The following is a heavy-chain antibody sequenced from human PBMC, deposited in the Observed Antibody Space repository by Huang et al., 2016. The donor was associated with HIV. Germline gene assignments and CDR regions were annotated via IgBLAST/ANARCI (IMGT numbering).Heavy chain of an antibody. V-gene: IGHV1-2*02. CDR2: INPNSAGT. CDR3: AREPTGFYYGSDGYFDL. Sequence: QVQLVQSGAEVRKPGASVKVSCEASGYTFTTYYIHGVRQAPGQGLEWRGWINPNSAGTHYAQRFQGRVTVTRDTTINTSYMELTRLTSDDTAVYYCAREPTGFYYGSDGYFDLWGRGTLVTVSS. D-gene: IGHD3-10*01. J-gene: IGHJ2*01. CDR1: GYTFTTYY.